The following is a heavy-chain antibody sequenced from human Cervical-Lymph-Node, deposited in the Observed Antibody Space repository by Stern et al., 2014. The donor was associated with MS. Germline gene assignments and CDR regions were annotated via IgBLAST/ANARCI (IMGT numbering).Heavy chain of an antibody. CDR3: ARENHGDYSADY. Sequence: VQLLESGAEVKKPGASVKVSCKASGYTFTSYDINWVRQATGQGLEWMGWMNPNSGNTGYAQKFQGRVTMTRNTSISTAYMELSSLRSEDTAVYYCARENHGDYSADYWGQGTLVTVSS. CDR2: MNPNSGNT. CDR1: GYTFTSYD. V-gene: IGHV1-8*01. D-gene: IGHD4-17*01. J-gene: IGHJ4*02.